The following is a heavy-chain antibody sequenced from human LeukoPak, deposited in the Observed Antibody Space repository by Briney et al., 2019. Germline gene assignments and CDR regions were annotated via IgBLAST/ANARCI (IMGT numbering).Heavy chain of an antibody. D-gene: IGHD6-13*01. CDR1: GFTFSSYS. CDR3: ARDLGQLVDLINYGMNV. V-gene: IGHV3-21*01. Sequence: GGSLRLSCAASGFTFSSYSMNWVRQAPGKGLEWVSSISSSSSYIYYADSVKGRFTISRDNAKNSLYLQMNSLRAEDTAVYYCARDLGQLVDLINYGMNVWGQGTTVTVSS. J-gene: IGHJ6*02. CDR2: ISSSSSYI.